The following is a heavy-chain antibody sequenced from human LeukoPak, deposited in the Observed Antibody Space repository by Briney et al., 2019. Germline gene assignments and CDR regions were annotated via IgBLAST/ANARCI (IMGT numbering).Heavy chain of an antibody. J-gene: IGHJ4*02. CDR3: AGSLRGGGWYMY. V-gene: IGHV3-21*01. CDR2: ISSSSSSI. CDR1: GFTFSTYS. Sequence: GGSLRLSCAASGFTFSTYSINWVRQAPGKGLEWVSSISSSSSSIYYSDSVKGRFTVSRDNAKNSLYLQMNSLRDEDTAVYYCAGSLRGGGWYMYWGQGTPVTVSS. D-gene: IGHD6-19*01.